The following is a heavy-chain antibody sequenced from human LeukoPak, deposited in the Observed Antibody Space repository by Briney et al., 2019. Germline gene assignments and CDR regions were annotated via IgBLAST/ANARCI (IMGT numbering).Heavy chain of an antibody. V-gene: IGHV1-69*05. J-gene: IGHJ4*02. CDR3: AREVGSGWYYFDY. Sequence: SVKVSCKASGGTFSSYAISWVRQAPGQGLEWMGRIIPIFGTADYAQKFQGRVTITTDESTSTAYMELSSLRSEDTAVYYCAREVGSGWYYFDYWGQGTLVTVSS. D-gene: IGHD6-19*01. CDR2: IIPIFGTA. CDR1: GGTFSSYA.